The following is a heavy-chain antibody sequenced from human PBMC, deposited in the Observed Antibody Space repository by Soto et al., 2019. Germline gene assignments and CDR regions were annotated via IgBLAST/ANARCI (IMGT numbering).Heavy chain of an antibody. V-gene: IGHV4-4*02. Sequence: SETLSLTCAVSGGSFTSNNWWTWVRQPPGHGLEWIGEIYRTGSTNYNKSLKSRVTISLDKSENQFSLKVTSLTAADTAVYYCASRDLGTSVDXWGQVTLVTVSX. CDR3: ASRDLGTSVDX. J-gene: IGHJ4*02. CDR2: IYRTGST. CDR1: GGSFTSNNW. D-gene: IGHD1-1*01.